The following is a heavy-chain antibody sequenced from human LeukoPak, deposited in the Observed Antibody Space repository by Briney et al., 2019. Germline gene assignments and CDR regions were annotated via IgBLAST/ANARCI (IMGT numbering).Heavy chain of an antibody. V-gene: IGHV3-7*01. J-gene: IGHJ3*02. Sequence: GGSLRLSRVASGFTFSSYRMSWVRQAPGKGLEWVANIKQDGSEKHYVDSVKGRFTISRDNAKNSLYLQMNSLRAEDTAVYYCARDRAAAGNAFDIWGQGTMVTVSA. CDR1: GFTFSSYR. D-gene: IGHD6-13*01. CDR3: ARDRAAAGNAFDI. CDR2: IKQDGSEK.